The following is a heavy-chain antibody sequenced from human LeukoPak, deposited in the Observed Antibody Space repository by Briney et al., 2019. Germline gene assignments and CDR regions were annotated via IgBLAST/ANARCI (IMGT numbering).Heavy chain of an antibody. D-gene: IGHD5-24*01. V-gene: IGHV3-7*01. CDR3: ARGWATIPD. CDR1: GFSFSDHW. J-gene: IGHJ1*01. CDR2: IPDDGSET. Sequence: GGSLRLSCVASGFSFSDHWMNWFRQASGKGLEWVANIPDDGSETNYVDSVKGRFIISRDNAKNSLSLQMSSLREEDTALYYCARGWATIPDWGQGTLVTVSS.